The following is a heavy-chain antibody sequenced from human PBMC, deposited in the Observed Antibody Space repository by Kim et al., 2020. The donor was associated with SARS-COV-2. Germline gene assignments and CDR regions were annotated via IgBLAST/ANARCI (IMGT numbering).Heavy chain of an antibody. CDR2: IYYSGST. V-gene: IGHV4-59*08. CDR1: GGSISSYY. CDR3: ARQSRGAAAACDY. J-gene: IGHJ4*02. D-gene: IGHD6-13*01. Sequence: SETLSLTCTVSGGSISSYYWSWIRQPPGKGLEWICYIYYSGSTNYNPSPKSRVTISVDTSRNQFSLRLSSVTAADTAVYYCARQSRGAAAACDYWGQGALVTVSS.